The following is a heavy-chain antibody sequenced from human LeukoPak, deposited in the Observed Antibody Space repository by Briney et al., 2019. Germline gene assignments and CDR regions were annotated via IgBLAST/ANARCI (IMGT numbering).Heavy chain of an antibody. Sequence: GGSLRLSCAASGFTFSSYSMNWVRQAPGKGLEWVSYISSSSSTIYYADSVKGRFTISRDNAKNSLYLQMNSLRAEDTAVYYCARTYCSSTSCYSGWFDPWGQGTLVTVSS. CDR2: ISSSSSTI. D-gene: IGHD2-2*01. CDR1: GFTFSSYS. CDR3: ARTYCSSTSCYSGWFDP. V-gene: IGHV3-48*01. J-gene: IGHJ5*02.